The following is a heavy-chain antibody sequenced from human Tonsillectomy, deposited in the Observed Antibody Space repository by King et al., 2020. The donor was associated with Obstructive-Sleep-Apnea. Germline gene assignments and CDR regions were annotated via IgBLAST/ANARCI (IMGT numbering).Heavy chain of an antibody. D-gene: IGHD1-26*01. CDR1: GGSISGFY. V-gene: IGHV4-59*01. CDR2: IYDSGST. CDR3: ARVRGWELFFFDY. Sequence: QLQESGPGLVKPSETLSLTCSVSGGSISGFYWSWIRQPPGKGLEWIGYIYDSGSTNYNPSLKSRVTISLDTSKTQFSLTLTSVTAADPAVYYCARVRGWELFFFDYWGQGTLVTVSS. J-gene: IGHJ4*02.